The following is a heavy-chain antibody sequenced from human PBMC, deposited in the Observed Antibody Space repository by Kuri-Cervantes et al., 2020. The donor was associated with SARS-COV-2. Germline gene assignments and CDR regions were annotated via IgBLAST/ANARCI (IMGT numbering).Heavy chain of an antibody. CDR3: AKDYYSSSSNYFDY. CDR2: INSISSNI. V-gene: IGHV3-48*03. Sequence: GGSLRLSCAVSGFTFSNYGMNWVRQAPGKGLEWVAHINSISSNIGYADSVKGRFTISRDNSKNTLYLQMNSLRAEDTAVYYCAKDYYSSSSNYFDYWGQGTLVTVSS. CDR1: GFTFSNYG. J-gene: IGHJ4*02. D-gene: IGHD6-6*01.